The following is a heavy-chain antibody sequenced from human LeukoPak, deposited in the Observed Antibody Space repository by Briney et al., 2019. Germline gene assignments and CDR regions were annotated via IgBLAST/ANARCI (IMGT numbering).Heavy chain of an antibody. CDR3: ARAMRGNGKYYFDY. Sequence: QPGGSLRLSCAASGFTFSSYAMHWVRQAPGKGLEYVSAISSNGGSTYYANSVKGRFTISRDNSKNTLYLQMGSLRAEDMAVYYCARAMRGNGKYYFDYWGQGTLVTVSS. D-gene: IGHD3-10*01. J-gene: IGHJ4*02. V-gene: IGHV3-64*01. CDR2: ISSNGGST. CDR1: GFTFSSYA.